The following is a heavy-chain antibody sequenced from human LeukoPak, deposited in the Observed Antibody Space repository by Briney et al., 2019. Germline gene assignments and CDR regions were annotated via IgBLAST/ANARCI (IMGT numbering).Heavy chain of an antibody. J-gene: IGHJ4*02. CDR2: TSDSGGSI. V-gene: IGHV3-23*01. D-gene: IGHD3-22*01. Sequence: GGSLRLSSAASGFIFRDYAMSWVRQAPGKGLEWVSATSDSGGSIYYADSVKGRFTISRDNSKNTLYLQMNSLRAEDTAVYYCAKAMTKGPPFDYWGQGTLVTVSS. CDR3: AKAMTKGPPFDY. CDR1: GFIFRDYA.